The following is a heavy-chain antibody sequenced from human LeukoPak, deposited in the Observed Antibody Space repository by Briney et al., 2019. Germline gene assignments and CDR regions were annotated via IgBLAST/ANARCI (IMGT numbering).Heavy chain of an antibody. V-gene: IGHV3-30*01. CDR3: ARGNRKLGYCTNGVCFIDY. CDR2: ISYDGSNK. Sequence: GGSLRLSCAASGFAFSSYAMHWVRQAPGKGLEWVAVISYDGSNKYYADSVKGRFTISRDNSKNTLYLQMNSLRAEDTAVYYCARGNRKLGYCTNGVCFIDYWGQGTLVTVSS. CDR1: GFAFSSYA. J-gene: IGHJ4*02. D-gene: IGHD2-8*01.